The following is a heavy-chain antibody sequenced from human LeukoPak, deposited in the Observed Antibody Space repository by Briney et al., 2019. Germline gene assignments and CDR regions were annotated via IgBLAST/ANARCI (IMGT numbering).Heavy chain of an antibody. Sequence: NPSETLSLTCAVYGGSFSGYYWSWIRQPPGKGLEWIGEINHSGSTNYNPSLKSRVTISVDTSKNQFSLKLSSVTAADTAVYYCARPRSGSYYTYFDYWGQGTLVTVSS. D-gene: IGHD3-10*01. CDR3: ARPRSGSYYTYFDY. V-gene: IGHV4-34*01. CDR1: GGSFSGYY. J-gene: IGHJ4*02. CDR2: INHSGST.